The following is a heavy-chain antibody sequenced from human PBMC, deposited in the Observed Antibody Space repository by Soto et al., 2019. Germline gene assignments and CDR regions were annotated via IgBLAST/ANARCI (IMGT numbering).Heavy chain of an antibody. D-gene: IGHD6-13*01. CDR2: IWYDGSNK. Sequence: QVQLVESGGGVVQPGRSLRLSCAASGFTFSSYGMHWVRQAPGKGLEWVAVIWYDGSNKYYADSVKGRFTISRDNSKNTLYLQMNSLRAEDTAVYYCSREAHDQPGYSSRGYYYGMDVWGQGTTVTVSS. V-gene: IGHV3-33*01. CDR3: SREAHDQPGYSSRGYYYGMDV. J-gene: IGHJ6*02. CDR1: GFTFSSYG.